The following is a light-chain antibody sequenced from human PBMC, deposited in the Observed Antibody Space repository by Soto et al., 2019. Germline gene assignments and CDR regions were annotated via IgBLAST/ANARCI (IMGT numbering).Light chain of an antibody. J-gene: IGKJ5*01. Sequence: LMTQSPSLLSSSAGDRFTTTCRASQSISNYLNWYQQKKGKAPNXXIYAASTLQSGVPSRFSGGAYGTDFTLTISSLQTEDFATYYCQQSYNLPRTFGQGTRLEI. CDR1: QSISNY. V-gene: IGKV1-39*01. CDR3: QQSYNLPRT. CDR2: AAS.